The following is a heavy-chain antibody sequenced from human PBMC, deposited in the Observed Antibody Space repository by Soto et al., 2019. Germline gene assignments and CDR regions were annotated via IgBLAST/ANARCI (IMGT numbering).Heavy chain of an antibody. V-gene: IGHV1-69*06. D-gene: IGHD7-27*01. CDR2: IIPVFGTT. CDR3: ARVTIFPGDRYYFDF. Sequence: QVQLVQSGAEVKKPGSSVKVSCKASGVSFSNYAISWVRQAPGQGLEWMGGIIPVFGTTNFAQKFQGRVTITAIKSTNTAYRVLSSLRCQDTAIYFWARVTIFPGDRYYFDFWGQGTLVTVSS. CDR1: GVSFSNYA. J-gene: IGHJ4*02.